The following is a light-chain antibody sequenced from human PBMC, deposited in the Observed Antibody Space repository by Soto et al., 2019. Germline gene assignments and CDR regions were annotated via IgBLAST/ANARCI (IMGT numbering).Light chain of an antibody. Sequence: EIVLTQSPGTLSLSPGERATLSCRASQSVSSSYLAWYQHKPGQAPRLLIYGASRRATGIPDRFSGSGSGTDLTLTIRRLEPEDFAVYYCPLYGSSPHTFGQGTKLEIK. V-gene: IGKV3-20*01. CDR1: QSVSSSY. J-gene: IGKJ2*01. CDR2: GAS. CDR3: PLYGSSPHT.